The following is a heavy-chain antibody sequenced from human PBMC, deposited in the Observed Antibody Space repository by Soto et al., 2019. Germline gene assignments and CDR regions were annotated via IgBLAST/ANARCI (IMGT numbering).Heavy chain of an antibody. D-gene: IGHD3-22*01. CDR2: INPNSGGT. V-gene: IGHV1-2*04. CDR3: ARDLFGRYYDSSGYSAPRGMDV. Sequence: ASVKVSCKASGYTFTVYYMHWVLQAPGQGLEWMGWINPNSGGTNYAQKFQGWVTMTRDTSISTAYMELSRLRSDDTAVYYCARDLFGRYYDSSGYSAPRGMDVWGQGTTVTVSS. CDR1: GYTFTVYY. J-gene: IGHJ6*02.